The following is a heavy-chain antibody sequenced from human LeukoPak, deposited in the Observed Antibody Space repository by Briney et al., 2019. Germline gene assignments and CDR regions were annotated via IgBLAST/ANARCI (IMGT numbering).Heavy chain of an antibody. CDR3: ARVDSYSSSSLDY. CDR2: IYHSGST. CDR1: GYSISSGYY. J-gene: IGHJ4*02. V-gene: IGHV4-38-2*01. D-gene: IGHD6-6*01. Sequence: SETLSLTCVVSGYSISSGYYWGWIRQPPGKGLGWIGSIYHSGSTYYNPSLKSRVTISVDTSKNQYSLKMSSVTAADTAVYYCARVDSYSSSSLDYWGQGTLVTVSS.